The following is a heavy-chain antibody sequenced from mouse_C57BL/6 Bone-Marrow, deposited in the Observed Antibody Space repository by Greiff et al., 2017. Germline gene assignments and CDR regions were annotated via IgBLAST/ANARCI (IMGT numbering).Heavy chain of an antibody. CDR2: IDPSDSYT. V-gene: IGHV1-50*01. Sequence: LQQPGAELVKPGASVKLSCKASGYTFTSYWMQWVKQRPGQGLEWIGEIDPSDSYTNYNQKFKGKATLTVDTSSSTAYMQLSSLTSEDSAVYYCAGYFDYWGQGTTLTVSS. CDR3: AGYFDY. CDR1: GYTFTSYW. J-gene: IGHJ2*01.